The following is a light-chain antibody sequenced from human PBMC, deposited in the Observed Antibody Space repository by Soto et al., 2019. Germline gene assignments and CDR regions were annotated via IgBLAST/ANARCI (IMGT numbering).Light chain of an antibody. J-gene: IGKJ2*01. CDR1: QSVSSSY. CDR3: QQYGSSPVT. V-gene: IGKV3-20*01. CDR2: GAS. Sequence: EIVLTQSPGTLPLSPGERATLSCRASQSVSSSYLAWYQQKPGQAPRLLIYGASSRATGIPDRFSGSGSGTDFTLTISRLEPEDFAVYYCQQYGSSPVTFGQGTKLEIK.